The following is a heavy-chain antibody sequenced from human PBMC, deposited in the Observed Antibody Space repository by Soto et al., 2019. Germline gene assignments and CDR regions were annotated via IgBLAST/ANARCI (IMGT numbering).Heavy chain of an antibody. CDR3: AGGIAARPLGY. CDR1: GGSISSGGYS. V-gene: IGHV4-30-2*01. D-gene: IGHD6-6*01. Sequence: QLQLQESGSGLVKPSQTLSLTCAVSGGSISSGGYSWSWIRQPPGKGMEWIGYIYHSGSTYYNPSLKSRVTISVDRCKIQFSLKQRSVTAADTAVYYCAGGIAARPLGYWGQGTLVTVSS. CDR2: IYHSGST. J-gene: IGHJ4*02.